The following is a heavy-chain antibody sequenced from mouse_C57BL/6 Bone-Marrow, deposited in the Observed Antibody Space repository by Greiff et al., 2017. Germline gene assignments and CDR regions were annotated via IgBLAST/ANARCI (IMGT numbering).Heavy chain of an antibody. CDR1: GFSLTSYA. D-gene: IGHD1-1*01. CDR2: IWTGGGT. Sequence: VQRVESGPGLVAPSQSLSITCTVSGFSLTSYAMRWVRQPPGQGLEWLGVIWTGGGTTYNSALNSRLSISKDNSKSQAFLKMNSLQTDDTARYYCARGGYGSRSGFAYWGQGTLVTVSA. V-gene: IGHV2-9-1*01. J-gene: IGHJ3*01. CDR3: ARGGYGSRSGFAY.